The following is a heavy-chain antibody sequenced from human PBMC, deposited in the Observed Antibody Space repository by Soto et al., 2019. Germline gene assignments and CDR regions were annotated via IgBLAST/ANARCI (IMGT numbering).Heavy chain of an antibody. J-gene: IGHJ3*02. V-gene: IGHV3-48*01. CDR1: GFTFSSYS. Sequence: GGSLRLSCAASGFTFSSYSMNWVRQAPGKGLEWVSYISSSSSTIYYADSVKGRFTISRDNAKNSLYLQMNSLRAEDTAVYYCAREVQYYYDSSGYYYEDAFDIWGQGTMVHRLL. CDR3: AREVQYYYDSSGYYYEDAFDI. CDR2: ISSSSSTI. D-gene: IGHD3-22*01.